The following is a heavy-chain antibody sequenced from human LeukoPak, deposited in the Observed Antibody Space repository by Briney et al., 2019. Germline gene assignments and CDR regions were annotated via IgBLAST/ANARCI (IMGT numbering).Heavy chain of an antibody. CDR2: INHSGST. D-gene: IGHD2-15*01. J-gene: IGHJ6*02. V-gene: IGHV4-34*01. CDR3: ARARCSGGSCYGSYFYYGMDV. CDR1: GGSFSGYY. Sequence: SETLSLTCAVYGGSFSGYYWSWIRQPPGKGLEWIGEINHSGSTNYNPSLKSRVTISVDTSKNQFSLKLSSVTAADTAVYYCARARCSGGSCYGSYFYYGMDVWGQGTTVTVSS.